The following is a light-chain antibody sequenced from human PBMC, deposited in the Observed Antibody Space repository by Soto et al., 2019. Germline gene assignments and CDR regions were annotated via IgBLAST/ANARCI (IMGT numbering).Light chain of an antibody. CDR2: DAS. V-gene: IGKV3-15*01. CDR3: QQYNNWPWT. CDR1: QNVSSN. J-gene: IGKJ1*01. Sequence: EIVMTQSPATLSVSPGERATLSCRASQNVSSNLAWYQQKPGQAPSLLIYDASTRATGIPARFSGSGSGTEFTLTISSLQSEEFAVYYCQQYNNWPWTFGQGTKVEIK.